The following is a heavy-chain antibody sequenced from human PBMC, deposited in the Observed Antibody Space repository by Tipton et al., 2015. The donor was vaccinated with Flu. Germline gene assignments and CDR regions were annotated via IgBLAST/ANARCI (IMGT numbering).Heavy chain of an antibody. CDR3: TRGRGIATAGPCDY. Sequence: TLSLTCTVSGGSISSYYWSWIRQPPGKGLEWIGYIYYSGSTNYNPTLNSRVTISVDTSKNQYSLKLSSVTAADTAVYYCTRGRGIATAGPCDYWGQGTLVTVSS. D-gene: IGHD6-13*01. CDR1: GGSISSYY. J-gene: IGHJ4*02. V-gene: IGHV4-59*01. CDR2: IYYSGST.